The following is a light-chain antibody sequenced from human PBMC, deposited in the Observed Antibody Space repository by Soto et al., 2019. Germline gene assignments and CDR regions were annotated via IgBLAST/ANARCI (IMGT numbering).Light chain of an antibody. CDR3: QQYNNWPPLT. CDR2: GAS. V-gene: IGKV3-15*01. Sequence: EIVMTQSPATLSVSPGERDTLSCRASQSVSSNLAWYQQKPGQAPRLLIYGASTRATGIPARCSGSGSGTEFTLTISSLQSEDFAVYYCQQYNNWPPLTFGGGTKVEIK. J-gene: IGKJ4*01. CDR1: QSVSSN.